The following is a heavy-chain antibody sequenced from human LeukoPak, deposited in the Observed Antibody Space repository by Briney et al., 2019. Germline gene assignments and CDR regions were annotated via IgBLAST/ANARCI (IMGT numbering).Heavy chain of an antibody. CDR1: GFTFSDYY. J-gene: IGHJ4*02. CDR3: AKANWVSNADAVW. Sequence: GGSLRLSCAASGFTFSDYYMSWIRQAPGKGLEWVSYISSSGSTIYYADSVKGRFTISRDNAKNSLYLQMNNLRVEDTAIYYCAKANWVSNADAVWWGQGTLVTVSS. D-gene: IGHD1-1*01. V-gene: IGHV3-11*01. CDR2: ISSSGSTI.